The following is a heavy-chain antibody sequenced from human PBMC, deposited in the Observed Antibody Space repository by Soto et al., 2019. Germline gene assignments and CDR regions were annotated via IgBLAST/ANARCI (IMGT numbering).Heavy chain of an antibody. Sequence: QVQLVESGGGVVQPGRSLRLSCEASGFTFSSDGMHWVHQAPGKGLEWVALISFEGSDKYYADSVKGRFTISRDNSKNTMYLQMNSLRAEDTAVYYCAKVASRSRYMDVWGKGTTVTVSS. CDR1: GFTFSSDG. CDR2: ISFEGSDK. CDR3: AKVASRSRYMDV. V-gene: IGHV3-30*18. J-gene: IGHJ6*03. D-gene: IGHD3-10*01.